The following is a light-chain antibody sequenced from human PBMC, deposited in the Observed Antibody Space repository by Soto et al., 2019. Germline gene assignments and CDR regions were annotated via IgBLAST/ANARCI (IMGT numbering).Light chain of an antibody. CDR3: QQFSSNPWT. V-gene: IGKV4-1*01. CDR1: QSVLYSSNNKNY. CDR2: WAS. J-gene: IGKJ1*01. Sequence: DIVMTQSPDSLAVSLGEGATINCKSSQSVLYSSNNKNYLAWYQQKAGQPPKLLIYWASTRESGVPDRFSGSGSGTDFTLTISSLQAEDVAVYYCQQFSSNPWTFGQGTKVDIK.